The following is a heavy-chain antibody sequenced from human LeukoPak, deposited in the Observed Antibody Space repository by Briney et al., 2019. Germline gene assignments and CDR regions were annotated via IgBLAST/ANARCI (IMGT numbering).Heavy chain of an antibody. Sequence: GGSLRLSCAASGFTFSRYSMNWVRQAPGKGLDRVSSITSSSGYIYYADSLKGRFTISRDNAKNSLYLQMNSLRAEDTAVYYCARDLLYYDSSGGDYWGQGTLVTVSS. J-gene: IGHJ4*02. D-gene: IGHD3-22*01. CDR2: ITSSSGYI. V-gene: IGHV3-21*01. CDR3: ARDLLYYDSSGGDY. CDR1: GFTFSRYS.